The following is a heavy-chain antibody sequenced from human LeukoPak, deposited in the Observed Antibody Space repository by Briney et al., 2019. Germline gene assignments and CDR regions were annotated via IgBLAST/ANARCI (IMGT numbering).Heavy chain of an antibody. D-gene: IGHD3-9*01. CDR2: IYYSGST. CDR3: AREGQYYDILTGYYRAPYFDY. J-gene: IGHJ4*02. V-gene: IGHV4-59*12. CDR1: GGSISSSY. Sequence: PSETLSLTCTVSGGSISSSYWSWIRQPPGKGLEWIGYIYYSGSTNYNPSLKSRVTMSVDTSKNQFSLKLSSVTAADTAVYYCAREGQYYDILTGYYRAPYFDYWGQGTLVTVSS.